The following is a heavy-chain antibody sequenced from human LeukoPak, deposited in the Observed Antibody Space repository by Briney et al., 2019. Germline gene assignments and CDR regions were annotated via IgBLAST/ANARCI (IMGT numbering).Heavy chain of an antibody. CDR1: GFTFDDYA. CDR3: AKGIDVWGSYRYHTGIDY. J-gene: IGHJ4*02. D-gene: IGHD3-16*02. V-gene: IGHV3-43D*03. CDR2: INWDGGST. Sequence: GGSLRLSCAASGFTFDDYAMHWVRQAPGKGPEWVSLINWDGGSTFYADSVKGRFTISRDNSKNSLYLQMNTLKAEDTALYYCAKGIDVWGSYRYHTGIDYWGQGTLVTVSS.